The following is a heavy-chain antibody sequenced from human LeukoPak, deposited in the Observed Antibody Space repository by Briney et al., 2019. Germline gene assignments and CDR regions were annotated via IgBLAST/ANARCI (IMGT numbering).Heavy chain of an antibody. D-gene: IGHD6-19*01. Sequence: GGSLRLSYAASGFTFSSYSMNWVRQAPGRGLEWVSSISSSSSYIYYADSVKGRFTISRDNAKNSLYLQMNSLRAEDTAVYYCARGGQQWLVWYYFDYWGQGTLVTVSS. J-gene: IGHJ4*02. V-gene: IGHV3-21*01. CDR3: ARGGQQWLVWYYFDY. CDR1: GFTFSSYS. CDR2: ISSSSSYI.